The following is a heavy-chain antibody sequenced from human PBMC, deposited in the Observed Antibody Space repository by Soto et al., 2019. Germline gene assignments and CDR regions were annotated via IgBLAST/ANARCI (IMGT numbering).Heavy chain of an antibody. Sequence: EVQLVESGGGLVHPGGSLRLSCAASGFTFSDYSMNWVRQAPGKGLEWVSYITSDGGVTYYADSVKGRFSVSRDNDKKSLFLQMNSLRDEDTAVYYCARVPKGSTVTSWGQGTLVTVSS. J-gene: IGHJ4*02. CDR2: ITSDGGVT. V-gene: IGHV3-48*02. D-gene: IGHD4-17*01. CDR1: GFTFSDYS. CDR3: ARVPKGSTVTS.